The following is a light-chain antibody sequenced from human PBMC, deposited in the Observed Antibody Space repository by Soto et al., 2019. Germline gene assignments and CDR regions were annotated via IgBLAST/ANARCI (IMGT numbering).Light chain of an antibody. J-gene: IGKJ5*01. V-gene: IGKV3D-20*02. Sequence: EIVLTQSPGTLSLSPGESATLLWRASQFVSSRSLAWYQQKLGQAPRLLIYGASNRATGFPDRFSGSGSGTDFTLTISSLEPEDFAVYYCQQRSNWPPTFGQGTRLEIK. CDR1: QFVSSRS. CDR3: QQRSNWPPT. CDR2: GAS.